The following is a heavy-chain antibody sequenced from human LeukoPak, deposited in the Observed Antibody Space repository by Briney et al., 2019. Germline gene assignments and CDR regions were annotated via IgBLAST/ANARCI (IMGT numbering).Heavy chain of an antibody. CDR3: AKATYASSWNLYFDY. D-gene: IGHD6-13*01. J-gene: IGHJ4*02. CDR2: ISGSGGST. V-gene: IGHV3-23*01. CDR1: GFSFSSYA. Sequence: GGSLSLSCAASGFSFSSYAMSWVRQAPGKGLEWVSTISGSGGSTYYADSVKGRFTISRDNSKNTLYLQMNSLRAEDTAVYYCAKATYASSWNLYFDYWGQGTLVTVSS.